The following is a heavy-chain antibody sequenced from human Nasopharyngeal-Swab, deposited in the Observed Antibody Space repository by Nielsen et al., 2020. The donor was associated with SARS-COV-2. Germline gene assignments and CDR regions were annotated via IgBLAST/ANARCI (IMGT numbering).Heavy chain of an antibody. CDR3: ARDRRDSSGTHNWFDP. V-gene: IGHV1-2*04. Sequence: ASVKVSCKASGYTFTGYYMHWVRQPPGQGLEWMGWINPNSGGTNYAQKFQGWVTMTRDTSISTAYMELSRLRSDDTAVYYCARDRRDSSGTHNWFDPWGQGTLVTVSS. CDR2: INPNSGGT. CDR1: GYTFTGYY. D-gene: IGHD6-19*01. J-gene: IGHJ5*02.